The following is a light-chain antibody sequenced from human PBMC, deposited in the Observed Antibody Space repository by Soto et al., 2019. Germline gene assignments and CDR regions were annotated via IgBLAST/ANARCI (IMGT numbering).Light chain of an antibody. CDR3: GTWDSTLSAYV. J-gene: IGLJ1*01. V-gene: IGLV1-51*01. Sequence: QSVLTQPPSVSAAPGQKVTISCSGSTFNIGNNFVSWCQQLPGTAPKVLIYDNNQRPSGIPDRLSASKSDTSATLVITGLQTGDEAVYYCGTWDSTLSAYVFGTGTKVTVL. CDR1: TFNIGNNF. CDR2: DNN.